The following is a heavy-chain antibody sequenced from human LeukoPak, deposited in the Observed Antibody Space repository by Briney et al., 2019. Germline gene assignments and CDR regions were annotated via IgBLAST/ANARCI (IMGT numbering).Heavy chain of an antibody. Sequence: SETLSLTCAVYGGSFSGYYWSWIRQPPGKGLEWIGEINHSGSTNYNPSLKSRVTISVDTSKNQFSLKLGSVTAADTAVYYCARSRPVDTAMASFDYWGQGTLVTVSS. D-gene: IGHD5-18*01. CDR3: ARSRPVDTAMASFDY. V-gene: IGHV4-34*01. J-gene: IGHJ4*02. CDR1: GGSFSGYY. CDR2: INHSGST.